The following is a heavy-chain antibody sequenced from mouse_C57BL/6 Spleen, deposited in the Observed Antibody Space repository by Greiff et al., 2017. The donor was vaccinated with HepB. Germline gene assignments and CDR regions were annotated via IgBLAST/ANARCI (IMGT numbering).Heavy chain of an antibody. CDR2: ISSGGSYT. CDR1: GFTFSSYG. D-gene: IGHD2-4*01. V-gene: IGHV5-6*01. Sequence: EVKLVEPGGDLVKPGGSLKLSCAASGFTFSSYGMSWVRQTPDKRLEWVATISSGGSYTYYPDSVKGRFTISRDNAKNTLYLQMSSLKSEDTAMYYCARHDYYDYDGGDYFDYWGQGTTLTVSS. CDR3: ARHDYYDYDGGDYFDY. J-gene: IGHJ2*01.